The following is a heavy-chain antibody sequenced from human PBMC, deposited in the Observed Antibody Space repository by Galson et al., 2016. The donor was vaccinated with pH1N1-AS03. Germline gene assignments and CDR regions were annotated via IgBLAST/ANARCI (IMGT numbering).Heavy chain of an antibody. D-gene: IGHD2-15*01. CDR3: AWEDNSGSGGFLSYDY. V-gene: IGHV3-23*01. J-gene: IGHJ4*02. CDR2: ISAGGVTT. Sequence: SLRHSYAASGFSFSSSSMSWVRQAPGTGLEWVSAISAGGVTTYYSDSVRGRFTISRDNSKKTLSLQMNGLRAEDTALYYCAWEDNSGSGGFLSYDYWGLGILVTVSS. CDR1: GFSFSSSS.